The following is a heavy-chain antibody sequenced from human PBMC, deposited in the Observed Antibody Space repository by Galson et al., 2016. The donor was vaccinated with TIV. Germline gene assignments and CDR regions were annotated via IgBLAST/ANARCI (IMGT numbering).Heavy chain of an antibody. Sequence: LVKPTQTLTLTCTFSDFSLTTSGVGVGWIRQPPGKGLEWIGYIYYSGTTDYNPSLKSRVAISVDTSKNQFSLKLNSVTAADTAVYFCARLSLAASVTGPWFDPWGQGTLVTVSS. CDR1: DFSLTTSGVG. D-gene: IGHD6-13*01. CDR3: ARLSLAASVTGPWFDP. CDR2: IYYSGTT. J-gene: IGHJ5*02. V-gene: IGHV4-61*05.